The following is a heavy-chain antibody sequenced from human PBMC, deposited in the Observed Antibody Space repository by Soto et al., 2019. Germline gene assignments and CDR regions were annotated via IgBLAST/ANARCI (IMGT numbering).Heavy chain of an antibody. V-gene: IGHV1-3*01. CDR2: INAGNGNT. CDR3: VGTRQQWLVGDS. CDR1: GYTLSSFG. D-gene: IGHD6-19*01. Sequence: QAQLVQSGAEVKKPGASVKVSCKASGYTLSSFGIHWVRQAPGQRLEWMGWINAGNGNTKYSQKLQGRVTFSRDTSANTAYMELTSLTSEDTAVYYCVGTRQQWLVGDSWGQGSLVTVSS. J-gene: IGHJ4*02.